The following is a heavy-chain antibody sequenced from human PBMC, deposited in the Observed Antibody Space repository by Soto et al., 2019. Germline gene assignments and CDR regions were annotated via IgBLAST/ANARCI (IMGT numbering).Heavy chain of an antibody. D-gene: IGHD3-22*01. CDR2: IYYSGST. J-gene: IGHJ4*02. Sequence: TSETLSLTCTVSGASISSYYWSWIRQPPGKGLEWIGYIYYSGSTNYNPSLKSRVTISVDTSKNQFSLKLNSVTAADTAVYYCARAWGYYLDYWGQGTLVTVSS. CDR3: ARAWGYYLDY. V-gene: IGHV4-59*01. CDR1: GASISSYY.